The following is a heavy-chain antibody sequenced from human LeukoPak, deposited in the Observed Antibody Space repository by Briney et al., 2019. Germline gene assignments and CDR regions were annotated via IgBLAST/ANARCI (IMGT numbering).Heavy chain of an antibody. CDR1: GFTFSSYA. D-gene: IGHD5-18*01. CDR2: ISGSGDRT. V-gene: IGHV3-23*01. CDR3: AKDRRIQLWLGFDY. Sequence: GGSLRLSCAASGFTFSSYAMIWVRQAPGKGLEWVSAISGSGDRTHYADSVKGRFTISRDNSKNTLYLQMNSLRADDTAVYYCAKDRRIQLWLGFDYWGQGTLVTVPS. J-gene: IGHJ4*02.